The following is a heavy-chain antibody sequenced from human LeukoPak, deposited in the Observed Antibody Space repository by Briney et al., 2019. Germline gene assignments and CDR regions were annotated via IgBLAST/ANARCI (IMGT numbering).Heavy chain of an antibody. CDR2: ISTSSSYI. CDR3: ARDPVSSGYYYAFDI. V-gene: IGHV3-21*01. D-gene: IGHD3-22*01. Sequence: GGSLRLSCTASGFTFSSYSMNWVRQAPGKGLEWVSSISTSSSYIYYADSVKGRFTISRDNAKNSLYLQMNSLRAEDTAVYYCARDPVSSGYYYAFDIWGQGTMVTVSS. J-gene: IGHJ3*02. CDR1: GFTFSSYS.